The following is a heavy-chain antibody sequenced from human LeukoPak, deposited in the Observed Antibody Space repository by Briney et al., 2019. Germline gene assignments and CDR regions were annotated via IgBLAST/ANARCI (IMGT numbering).Heavy chain of an antibody. CDR3: ATRRTGSGSYYSFDY. V-gene: IGHV1-24*01. CDR2: FDPEDGET. Sequence: GASVKVSCKVSGYTLTELSMHWVRQAPGKGHEWMGGFDPEDGETIYAQKFQGRVTMTEDTSTDTAYMELSSLRSEDTAVYYCATRRTGSGSYYSFDYWGQGTLVTVSS. J-gene: IGHJ4*02. D-gene: IGHD3-10*01. CDR1: GYTLTELS.